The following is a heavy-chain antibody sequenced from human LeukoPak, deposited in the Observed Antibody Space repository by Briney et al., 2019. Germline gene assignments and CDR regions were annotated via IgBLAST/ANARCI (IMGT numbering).Heavy chain of an antibody. CDR1: GFTFSDHW. Sequence: GGSLRLSCEASGFTFSDHWMNWVRQAPGRGLEWVACIKQDGSQKDYVDSVKGRFTSSRDNAKNSLYLQMSSLRAEDTAMYYCARDKGYGSDYWGPGGQVTVSS. D-gene: IGHD3-10*01. CDR2: IKQDGSQK. CDR3: ARDKGYGSDY. J-gene: IGHJ4*02. V-gene: IGHV3-7*01.